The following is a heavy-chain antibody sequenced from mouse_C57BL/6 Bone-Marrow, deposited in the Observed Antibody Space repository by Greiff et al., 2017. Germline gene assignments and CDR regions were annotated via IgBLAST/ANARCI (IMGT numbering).Heavy chain of an antibody. Sequence: QVQLKESGAELVKPGASVKISCKASGYAFSSYWMNWVKQRPGKGLEWIGQIYPGDGDTTSNGKFKGKATLTADKSSSTAYMQLRSLTSEDSAVYFGARYGRLRYYAMDYWGQGTSVTVSS. CDR2: IYPGDGDT. J-gene: IGHJ4*01. CDR3: ARYGRLRYYAMDY. CDR1: GYAFSSYW. D-gene: IGHD3-2*02. V-gene: IGHV1-80*01.